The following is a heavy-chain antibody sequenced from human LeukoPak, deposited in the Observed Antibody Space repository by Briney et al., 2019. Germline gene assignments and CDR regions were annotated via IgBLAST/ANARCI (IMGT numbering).Heavy chain of an antibody. CDR3: AREGYYGSGSYYPH. CDR2: IIPILGIA. J-gene: IGHJ4*02. CDR1: GGTFSSYA. D-gene: IGHD3-10*01. Sequence: SVKVSFKASGGTFSSYAISWVRQAPGQGLEWMGRIIPILGIANYAQKFQGRVTMTRDTSISTAYMELSRLRSDDTAVYYCAREGYYGSGSYYPHWGQGTLVTVSS. V-gene: IGHV1-69*04.